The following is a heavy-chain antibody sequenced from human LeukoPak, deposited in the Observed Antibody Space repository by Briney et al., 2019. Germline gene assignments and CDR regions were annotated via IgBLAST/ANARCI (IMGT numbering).Heavy chain of an antibody. CDR2: INHSGSI. J-gene: IGHJ6*03. D-gene: IGHD6-19*01. CDR1: GGSFSGYY. V-gene: IGHV4-34*01. Sequence: SETLSLTCAVYGGSFSGYYWSWIREPPGKGLEWIGEINHSGSINYNPSLKSRVTISVDTSMNQFSRKLSSVTAAHTAVYYCAGGRLEQGLVQYFRCVMDVWGKGTTVTVSS. CDR3: AGGRLEQGLVQYFRCVMDV.